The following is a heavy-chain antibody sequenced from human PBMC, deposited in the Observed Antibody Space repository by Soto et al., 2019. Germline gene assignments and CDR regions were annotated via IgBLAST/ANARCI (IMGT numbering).Heavy chain of an antibody. CDR3: AKGYSGSYLLPFDY. D-gene: IGHD1-26*01. CDR2: ISGSGGST. Sequence: PGGSLRLSCAVSGFTFISYAMSWVRQAPGKGLEWVSAISGSGGSTYYADSVKGRFTISRDNSKNTLYLQMNSLRAEDTAVYYCAKGYSGSYLLPFDYWGQGTLVTVSS. V-gene: IGHV3-23*01. CDR1: GFTFISYA. J-gene: IGHJ4*02.